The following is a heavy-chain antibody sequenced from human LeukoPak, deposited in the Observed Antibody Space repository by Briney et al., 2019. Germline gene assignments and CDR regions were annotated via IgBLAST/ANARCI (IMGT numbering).Heavy chain of an antibody. CDR1: GGSISSSTYY. CDR2: IYYSGST. CDR3: ARDRGHYSSSWYTWFDP. Sequence: SETLSLTCTVSGGSISSSTYYWGWIRQPPGKGLECIGTIYYSGSTYNNPSLKSRVTMSVDTSKNQFSLKLSSLTAADTAVYYCARDRGHYSSSWYTWFDPWGQGILVTVSS. D-gene: IGHD6-13*01. V-gene: IGHV4-39*07. J-gene: IGHJ5*02.